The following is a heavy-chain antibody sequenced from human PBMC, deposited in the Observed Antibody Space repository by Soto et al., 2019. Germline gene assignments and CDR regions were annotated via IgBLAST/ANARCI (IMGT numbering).Heavy chain of an antibody. CDR1: GFSFSNYW. V-gene: IGHV3-7*01. Sequence: GGSLRLSCVASGFSFSNYWMSWVRQAPGKGLEWVANIKQDGSEKYYVDCVKGRFIISRNNAQNSLYLQMNSLRAEDTAVYYCATIGHYSSWASFDYWGQGTLVTVSS. J-gene: IGHJ4*02. CDR2: IKQDGSEK. CDR3: ATIGHYSSWASFDY. D-gene: IGHD6-13*01.